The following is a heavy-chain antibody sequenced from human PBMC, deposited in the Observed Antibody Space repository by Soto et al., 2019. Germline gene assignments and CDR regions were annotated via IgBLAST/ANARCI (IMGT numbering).Heavy chain of an antibody. J-gene: IGHJ4*02. CDR1: GFTFSSYW. V-gene: IGHV3-7*01. D-gene: IGHD2-2*02. CDR2: IKQDVSEK. CDR3: ARERPKRYCSSTSCYTRTYWSTFPFDY. Sequence: PVGSLRLSCAASGFTFSSYWMSWVRQAPGRGLEWVANIKQDVSEKYYVDSVKGRFTISRDNAKNSLYLQMNSLRAEDTAVYYCARERPKRYCSSTSCYTRTYWSTFPFDYWGQGTLVTVSS.